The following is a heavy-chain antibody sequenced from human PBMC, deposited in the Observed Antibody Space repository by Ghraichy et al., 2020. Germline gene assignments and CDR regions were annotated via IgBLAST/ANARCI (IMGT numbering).Heavy chain of an antibody. D-gene: IGHD2-2*02. CDR1: GLMFSPFG. CDR3: ARALYTSTPPLNF. Sequence: LSLTCAASGLMFSPFGMHWVRQAPGKGLEWVAGISNDGTNKFYADSVKGRVTISRDNSKNTLDLQMKSLREDDTAVYYCARALYTSTPPLNFWGQGTQLTVSS. CDR2: ISNDGTNK. V-gene: IGHV3-30*03. J-gene: IGHJ4*02.